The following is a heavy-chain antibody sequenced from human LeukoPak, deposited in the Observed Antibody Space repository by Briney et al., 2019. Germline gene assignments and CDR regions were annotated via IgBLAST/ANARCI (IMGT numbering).Heavy chain of an antibody. CDR1: GGSISSYY. J-gene: IGHJ4*02. D-gene: IGHD1-26*01. CDR3: ARGPPPPWDLLGGVGRVTFYFDY. Sequence: SETLSLTCTVSGGSISSYYWSWIRQPPGKGLEWIGYIYYSGSTNYNPSLKSRITISVDTSKNQFSLKLSSVTAADTAVYYCARGPPPPWDLLGGVGRVTFYFDYWGQGTLVTVSS. V-gene: IGHV4-59*01. CDR2: IYYSGST.